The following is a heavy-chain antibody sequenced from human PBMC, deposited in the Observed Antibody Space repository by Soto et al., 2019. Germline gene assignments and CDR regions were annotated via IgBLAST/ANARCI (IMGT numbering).Heavy chain of an antibody. CDR3: ARDGDIVLMVYAPYYYYGMDV. CDR1: GFTFSSYS. V-gene: IGHV3-21*01. Sequence: PGGSLRLSCAASGFTFSSYSINWVRQAPGKGLEWVSSISSSSSYIYYADSVKGRFTISRDNAKNSLYLQMNSLRAEDTAVYYCARDGDIVLMVYAPYYYYGMDVWGQGTTVTVSS. J-gene: IGHJ6*02. CDR2: ISSSSSYI. D-gene: IGHD2-8*01.